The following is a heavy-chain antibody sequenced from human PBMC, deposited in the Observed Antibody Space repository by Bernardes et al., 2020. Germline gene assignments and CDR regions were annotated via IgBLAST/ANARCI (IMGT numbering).Heavy chain of an antibody. CDR3: ARAAAAETQPRFDH. J-gene: IGHJ4*02. D-gene: IGHD6-13*01. Sequence: SETLSLTCIVSGASINSGGYYWSWIRQLPGKGLEWIGYIYYSGDAYYNPSLRSRGAISVDTSKNQFSLNLWSVTAADTAMYYCARAAAAETQPRFDHWGQGTLATVS. V-gene: IGHV4-31*03. CDR1: GASINSGGYY. CDR2: IYYSGDA.